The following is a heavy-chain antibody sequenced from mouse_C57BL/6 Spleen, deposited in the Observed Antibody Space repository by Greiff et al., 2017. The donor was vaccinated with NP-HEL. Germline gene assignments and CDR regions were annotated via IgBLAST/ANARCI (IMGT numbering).Heavy chain of an antibody. CDR3: ARSRTYYYAPADY. V-gene: IGHV1-59*01. D-gene: IGHD1-1*01. CDR1: GYTFTSYW. CDR2: IDPSDSYT. J-gene: IGHJ2*01. Sequence: QVQLQQPGAELVRPGTSVKLSCKASGYTFTSYWMHGVKQRPGQGLEWIGVIDPSDSYTNYNQKFKGKATLTVDTSSSTAYMQLSSLTSEDSAVYYCARSRTYYYAPADYWGQGTTLTVSS.